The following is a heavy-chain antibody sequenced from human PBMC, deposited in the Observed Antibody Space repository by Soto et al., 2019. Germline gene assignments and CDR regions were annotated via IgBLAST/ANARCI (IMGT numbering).Heavy chain of an antibody. CDR2: IGYSGAT. D-gene: IGHD1-26*01. V-gene: IGHV4-31*03. CDR3: ARGGASSKWFAP. Sequence: SETLSLTCTVSGGSITSYASFWSWIRQHPGKGPEWIAFIGYSGATSYNPSLERRVSVSVDTSKSHFYLNLTSVTAADTAVYYCARGGASSKWFAPWGQGTLVTVSS. J-gene: IGHJ5*02. CDR1: GGSITSYASF.